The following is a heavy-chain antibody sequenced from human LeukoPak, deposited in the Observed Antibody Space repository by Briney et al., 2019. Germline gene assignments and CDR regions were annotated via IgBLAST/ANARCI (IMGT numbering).Heavy chain of an antibody. CDR1: GGTFSSYA. V-gene: IGHV1-69*13. CDR2: IIPIFGTA. Sequence: GASVKVSCKASGGTFSSYAISWVRQAPGQGLEWMGGIIPIFGTANYAQKFQGRVTITADESTSTAYMELSSLRSEDTAVYYCAREIPTYYYESSGYYRGLYFDYWGQGTLVTVSS. D-gene: IGHD3-22*01. CDR3: AREIPTYYYESSGYYRGLYFDY. J-gene: IGHJ4*02.